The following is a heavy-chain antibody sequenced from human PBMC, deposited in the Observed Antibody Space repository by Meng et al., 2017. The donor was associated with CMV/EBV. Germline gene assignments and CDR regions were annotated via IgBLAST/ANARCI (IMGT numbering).Heavy chain of an antibody. J-gene: IGHJ5*02. D-gene: IGHD3-9*01. CDR2: ISSSSSYI. Sequence: FTFSSYSMNWVRQAPGRGLEWVSSISSSSSYIYYADSVKGRFTISRDNAKNSLYLQMNSLRAEDTAVYYCAREGHRYFDWLLPGGWFDPWGQGTLVTVSS. CDR3: AREGHRYFDWLLPGGWFDP. V-gene: IGHV3-21*01. CDR1: FTFSSYS.